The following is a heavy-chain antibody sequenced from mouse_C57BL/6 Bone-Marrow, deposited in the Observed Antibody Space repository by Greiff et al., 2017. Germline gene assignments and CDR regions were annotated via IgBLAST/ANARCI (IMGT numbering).Heavy chain of an antibody. CDR2: INPGAGDT. Sequence: VQFLQSGPELVKPGASVKISCKASGYAFSSSWMNWVKQRPGKGLEWIGRINPGAGDTNYNGKFKGKATLTADKSSSTAYMHLSGLTSEDSAVYFCATDSSGYGAYWGQGTMVTVSA. J-gene: IGHJ3*01. CDR3: ATDSSGYGAY. V-gene: IGHV1-82*01. CDR1: GYAFSSSW. D-gene: IGHD3-2*02.